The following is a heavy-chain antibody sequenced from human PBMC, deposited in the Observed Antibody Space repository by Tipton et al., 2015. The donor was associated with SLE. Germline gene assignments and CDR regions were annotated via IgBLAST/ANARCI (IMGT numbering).Heavy chain of an antibody. Sequence: TLSLTCTVSGGSISSHYWSWIRQPPGKGLEWIGSIYHSGSTYYNPSLKSRVTISVDTSKNQFSLKLSSVTAADTAVYYCARGNLVGATYYFDYWGQGTLATVSS. V-gene: IGHV4-59*11. CDR2: IYHSGST. D-gene: IGHD1-26*01. J-gene: IGHJ4*02. CDR1: GGSISSHY. CDR3: ARGNLVGATYYFDY.